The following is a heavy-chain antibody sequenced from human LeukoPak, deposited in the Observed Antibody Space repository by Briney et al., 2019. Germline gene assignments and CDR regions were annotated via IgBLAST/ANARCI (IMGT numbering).Heavy chain of an antibody. CDR2: INHSGST. CDR3: ARGHSRQYYYDSRNAFDI. CDR1: GFTFSSYV. V-gene: IGHV4-34*01. D-gene: IGHD3-22*01. Sequence: GSLRLSCEVSGFTFSSYVMSWVRQPPGKGLEWIGEINHSGSTNYNPSLKSRVTISVDTSKNQFSLKLSSVTAADTAVYYCARGHSRQYYYDSRNAFDIWGQGTMVTVSS. J-gene: IGHJ3*02.